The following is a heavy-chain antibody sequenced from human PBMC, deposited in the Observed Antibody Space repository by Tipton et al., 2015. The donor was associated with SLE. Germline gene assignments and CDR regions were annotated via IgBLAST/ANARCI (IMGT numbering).Heavy chain of an antibody. CDR2: IYHSGST. V-gene: IGHV4-38-2*02. Sequence: TLSLTCTVSGYSISSGYYWGWIRQPPGKGLEWIGSIYHSGSTYYNPSLKSRVTISVDTSKNQFSLKLSSVTAADTAVYYCARPIAARRGGYYYGMDVWGQGTTVTVPS. CDR3: ARPIAARRGGYYYGMDV. J-gene: IGHJ6*02. D-gene: IGHD6-6*01. CDR1: GYSISSGYY.